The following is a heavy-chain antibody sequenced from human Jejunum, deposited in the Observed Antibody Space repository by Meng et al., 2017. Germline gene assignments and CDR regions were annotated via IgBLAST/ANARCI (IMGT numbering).Heavy chain of an antibody. CDR2: TYYTSKWNN. CDR1: GDNVPRSNTA. J-gene: IGHJ5*02. CDR3: ARGFWKSGFDS. D-gene: IGHD3-3*01. Sequence: HQSGARLCHPSHPLSLPLDTSGDNVPRSNTAWNWFRPSPSRGLEWLGRTYYTSKWNNDYAVSVRSRITINADTSKSQSSLQLNSVTPEDTAVYYCARGFWKSGFDSWGQGTLVTVSS. V-gene: IGHV6-1*01.